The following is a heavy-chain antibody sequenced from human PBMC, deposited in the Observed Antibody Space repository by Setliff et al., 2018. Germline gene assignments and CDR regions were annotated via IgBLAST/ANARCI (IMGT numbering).Heavy chain of an antibody. D-gene: IGHD6-19*01. Sequence: ASVKVSCKASGHSFSSFSITWVRQAPGQGLEWMGWVSTYNGDTNYAQNFRGRVTMTTDMSTSTVYMELRTLRSDDTAVYFCARRPIALAGYRKGAFDIWGQGTMVTVSS. CDR2: VSTYNGDT. CDR1: GHSFSSFS. J-gene: IGHJ3*02. V-gene: IGHV1-18*01. CDR3: ARRPIALAGYRKGAFDI.